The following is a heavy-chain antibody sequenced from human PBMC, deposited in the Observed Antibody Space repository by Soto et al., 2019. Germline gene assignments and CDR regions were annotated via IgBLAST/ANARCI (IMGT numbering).Heavy chain of an antibody. CDR2: IKQDGSEK. V-gene: IGHV3-7*01. CDR1: GFTFSSYW. CDR3: TTGVRAEQQLAARDLYYYYYMDV. D-gene: IGHD6-13*01. J-gene: IGHJ6*03. Sequence: GGSLRLSCAASGFTFSSYWMSWVRQAPGKGLEWVANIKQDGSEKYYVDSVKGRFTISRDNAKNSLYLQMNSLRAEDTAVYYCTTGVRAEQQLAARDLYYYYYMDVGGKGTTVTVSS.